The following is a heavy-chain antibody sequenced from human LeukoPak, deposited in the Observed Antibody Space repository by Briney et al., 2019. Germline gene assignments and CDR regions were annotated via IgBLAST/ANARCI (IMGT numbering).Heavy chain of an antibody. CDR3: ARGRGRYDYVWGSYRYLVDI. CDR1: GGSISSSSYY. D-gene: IGHD3-16*02. CDR2: IYYSGST. Sequence: SETLSLTCTVSGGSISSSSYYWGWIRQPPGKGLEWIGSIYYSGSTYYNPSLKSRVTISVDTSKNQFSLKLSSVTAADTAVYYCARGRGRYDYVWGSYRYLVDIWGQGTMVTVSS. V-gene: IGHV4-39*07. J-gene: IGHJ3*02.